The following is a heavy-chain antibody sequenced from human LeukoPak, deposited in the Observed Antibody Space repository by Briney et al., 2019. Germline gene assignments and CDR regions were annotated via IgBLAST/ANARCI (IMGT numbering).Heavy chain of an antibody. D-gene: IGHD6-6*01. Sequence: GGSLRLSCAASGFTFSSYAMSWVRQAPGKRLEWVSAISGSGGSTYYADSVKGRFTISRDNSKSTLYLQMNSLRAEDTAVYYCAKDRIAARPGYFQHWGQGTLVTVSS. CDR1: GFTFSSYA. J-gene: IGHJ1*01. CDR2: ISGSGGST. V-gene: IGHV3-23*01. CDR3: AKDRIAARPGYFQH.